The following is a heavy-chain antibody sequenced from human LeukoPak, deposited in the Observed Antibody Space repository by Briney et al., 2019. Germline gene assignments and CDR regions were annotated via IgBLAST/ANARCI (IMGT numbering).Heavy chain of an antibody. Sequence: GGSLRLSCAASGSTSSRYYMSWVRQTPEKGLEWVANINQDGSEKNYVDSVKGRSTISRDNAKNSLYLQMNSLRAEDTAVYYCASAAGWESAYWGQGTLVTVSS. D-gene: IGHD1-26*01. CDR3: ASAAGWESAY. CDR2: INQDGSEK. J-gene: IGHJ4*02. CDR1: GSTSSRYY. V-gene: IGHV3-7*01.